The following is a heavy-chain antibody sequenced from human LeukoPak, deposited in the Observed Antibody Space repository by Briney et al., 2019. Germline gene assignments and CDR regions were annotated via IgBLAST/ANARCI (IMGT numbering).Heavy chain of an antibody. CDR2: IYYSGIT. D-gene: IGHD5-12*01. CDR3: ARGTNMVASLRFDP. CDR1: GGSISTYY. Sequence: KPSETLSLACTISGGSISTYYWGWIRQPPGKGLEWIGYIYYSGITKYNPSVKSRVTISVDTSKNQFSLKVSSVTAADTAVYYCARGTNMVASLRFDPWGQGTLVTVSS. J-gene: IGHJ5*02. V-gene: IGHV4-59*01.